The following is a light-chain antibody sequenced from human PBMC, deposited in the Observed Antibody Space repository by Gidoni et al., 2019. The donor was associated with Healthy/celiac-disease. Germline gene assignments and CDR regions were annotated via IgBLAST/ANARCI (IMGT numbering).Light chain of an antibody. CDR2: DAS. V-gene: IGKV3-11*01. CDR3: QQRSNWPPIT. Sequence: DIVLTQSPATLSLSPGERATLSCRASQSVSSYLAWYQQKPGQAPRLLIYDASNRATGIPARFSGSGSGTDFTLTISSLEPEDFAVYYWQQRSNWPPITVXQGTRLEIK. J-gene: IGKJ5*01. CDR1: QSVSSY.